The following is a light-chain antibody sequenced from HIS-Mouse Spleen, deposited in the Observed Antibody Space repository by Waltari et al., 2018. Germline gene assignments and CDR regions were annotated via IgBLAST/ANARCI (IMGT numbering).Light chain of an antibody. Sequence: QSALTQPASVSGSPGQSITIPCTGTSSHVGRYNLVPWYQQHPGKAPKLMIYEGSKRPSGVSNRFSGSKSGNTASLTISGLQAEDEADYYCCSYAGSSTLVFGGGTKLTVL. V-gene: IGLV2-23*01. J-gene: IGLJ2*01. CDR2: EGS. CDR1: SSHVGRYNL. CDR3: CSYAGSSTLV.